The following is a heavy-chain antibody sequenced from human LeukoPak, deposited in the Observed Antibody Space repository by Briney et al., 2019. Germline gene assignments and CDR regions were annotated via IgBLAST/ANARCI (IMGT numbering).Heavy chain of an antibody. V-gene: IGHV4-39*01. J-gene: IGHJ5*02. CDR3: ARSSAGESGSYYHNWFDP. CDR2: IYYSGST. D-gene: IGHD3-10*01. CDR1: GGSISSSSYY. Sequence: PSETLSLTCTVSGGSISSSSYYWGWIRQPPGKGPEWIGSIYYSGSTYYNPSLKSRVTISVDTSKNQFSLKLSSVTAADTAVYYCARSSAGESGSYYHNWFDPWGQGTLVTVSS.